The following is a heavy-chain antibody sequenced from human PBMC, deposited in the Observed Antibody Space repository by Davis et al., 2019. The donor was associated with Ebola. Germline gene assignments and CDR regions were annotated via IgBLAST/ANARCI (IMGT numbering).Heavy chain of an antibody. CDR3: VHTGYDFLTTLPVYFDF. V-gene: IGHV2-5*02. D-gene: IGHD3-9*01. J-gene: IGHJ4*02. Sequence: SGPTLVKPTQTLTLTCSFSGFSLAPSGVGVGWIRQPPGKALEWLALIYWDDDKRYSPSLKNRLSITKDTAKKQVVLTMTNMDPVDTATFYCVHTGYDFLTTLPVYFDFWGQGILVTVSS. CDR1: GFSLAPSGVG. CDR2: IYWDDDK.